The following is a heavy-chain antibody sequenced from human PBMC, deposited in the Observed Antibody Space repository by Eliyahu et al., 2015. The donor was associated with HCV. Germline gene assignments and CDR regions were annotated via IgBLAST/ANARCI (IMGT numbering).Heavy chain of an antibody. Sequence: QVQLVESGGGVVQPGRSLRLSCAASGFNFSSYAXDWVRQAPGKGLEWVALISYDGTKKYYADSVKGRFTISRDNSKNTLYLQMNSLRAEDTAVYYCAREKGVLRYFDWRLKGHFDYWGQGTLVTVSS. J-gene: IGHJ4*02. CDR1: GFNFSSYA. CDR3: AREKGVLRYFDWRLKGHFDY. CDR2: ISYDGTKK. V-gene: IGHV3-30-3*01. D-gene: IGHD3-9*01.